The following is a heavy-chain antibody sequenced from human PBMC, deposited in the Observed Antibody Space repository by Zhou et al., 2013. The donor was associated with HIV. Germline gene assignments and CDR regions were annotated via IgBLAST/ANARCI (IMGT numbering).Heavy chain of an antibody. Sequence: VQLVQSGAEVKMPGASVRVSCKASGYTFTSYDINWVRQATGQGLEWMGWMNPNSGNTGYAQKFQGRVTITRNTSISTAYMELSSLRSEDTAVYYCARHGSGSYYKHWFDPWGQGTLVTVSS. CDR2: MNPNSGNT. J-gene: IGHJ5*02. CDR3: ARHGSGSYYKHWFDP. V-gene: IGHV1-8*03. CDR1: GYTFTSYD. D-gene: IGHD3-10*01.